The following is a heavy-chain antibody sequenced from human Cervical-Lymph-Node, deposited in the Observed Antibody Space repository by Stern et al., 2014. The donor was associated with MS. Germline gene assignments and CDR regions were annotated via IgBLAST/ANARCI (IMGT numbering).Heavy chain of an antibody. CDR1: GFTFSSYG. CDR3: ARGHIPYAYNYLFDY. J-gene: IGHJ4*02. D-gene: IGHD5-24*01. CDR2: AWYDGSTA. V-gene: IGHV3-33*01. Sequence: VHLVESGGGVVQPGTSLRLSCAASGFTFSSYGMHWVRQAPGKGLEWVALAWYDGSTAYYTNPVKGRFTIPRDNSKNTLSLQMNSLTAEDTAVYYCARGHIPYAYNYLFDYWGQGTLVTVSS.